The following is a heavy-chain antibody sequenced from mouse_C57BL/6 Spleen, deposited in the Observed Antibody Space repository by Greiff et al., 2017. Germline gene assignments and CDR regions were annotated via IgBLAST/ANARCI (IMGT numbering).Heavy chain of an antibody. CDR2: IDPSDSYT. CDR3: ARPHYYGSSYNYAMDY. Sequence: QVQLQQPGAELVMPGASVKLSCKASGYTFTSYWMHWVKQRPGQGLEWIGEIDPSDSYTNYKQKFKGKSTLTVDKSSSTAYMQLSSLTSEDSAVYYCARPHYYGSSYNYAMDYWGQGTSVTVSS. V-gene: IGHV1-69*01. J-gene: IGHJ4*01. CDR1: GYTFTSYW. D-gene: IGHD1-1*01.